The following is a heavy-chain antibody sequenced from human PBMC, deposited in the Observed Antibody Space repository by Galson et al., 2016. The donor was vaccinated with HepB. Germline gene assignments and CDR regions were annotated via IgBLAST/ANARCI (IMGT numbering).Heavy chain of an antibody. Sequence: SLRLSCAGSGFTLSRHSMNWVRQAPGKGLEWISYISITSTTKYYADSVKGRFTISRDNAKNSLYLQMNSLRDEDTAVYYCAGDDRWYYYDSSGYYYGAFDRWGQGTMVAVSS. D-gene: IGHD3-22*01. V-gene: IGHV3-48*02. J-gene: IGHJ3*02. CDR1: GFTLSRHS. CDR2: ISITSTTK. CDR3: AGDDRWYYYDSSGYYYGAFDR.